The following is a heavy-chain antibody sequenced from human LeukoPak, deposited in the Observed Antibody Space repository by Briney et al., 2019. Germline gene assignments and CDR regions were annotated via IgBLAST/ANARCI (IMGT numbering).Heavy chain of an antibody. CDR3: ARFHGDWFDP. D-gene: IGHD3-10*01. CDR1: GGSIRSGGYY. Sequence: NTSETLSLTCTVSGGSIRSGGYYWSWIRQHPGKGLEWIGYIYYSGSTYYNPSLKSRVTISVDTSKNQFSLKLSSVTAADTAVYYCARFHGDWFDPWGQGTLVTVSS. CDR2: IYYSGST. J-gene: IGHJ5*02. V-gene: IGHV4-31*03.